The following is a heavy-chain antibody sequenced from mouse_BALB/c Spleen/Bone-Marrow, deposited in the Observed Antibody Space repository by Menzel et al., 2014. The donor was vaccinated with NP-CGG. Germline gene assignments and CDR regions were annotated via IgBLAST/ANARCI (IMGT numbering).Heavy chain of an antibody. J-gene: IGHJ4*01. CDR3: ARKGQRAYDSMNY. CDR2: IYPGDFNT. V-gene: IGHV1S56*01. CDR1: GYTFTSYY. Sequence: QVQLQQSGPELVKPGASVRISCKASGYTFTSYYIHWVKQRPGQGLEWIGWIYPGDFNTKYNEKFKGKATLTADKSSSTAYMQLSSLTSEDSAVYFCARKGQRAYDSMNYWGPGTSVTVSS. D-gene: IGHD2-4*01.